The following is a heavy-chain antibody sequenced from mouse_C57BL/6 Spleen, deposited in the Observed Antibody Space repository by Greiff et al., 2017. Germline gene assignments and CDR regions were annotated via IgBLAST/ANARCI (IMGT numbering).Heavy chain of an antibody. V-gene: IGHV1-81*01. CDR2: IYPRSGNT. CDR1: GYTFTSYG. Sequence: VQLQQSGAELARPGASVKLSCKASGYTFTSYGISWVKQRTGQGLEWIGEIYPRSGNTYYNEKFKGKATLTADKSSSTAYMELRSLESEDSEVYFCARRESKGYAMDYWGQGTSVTVSS. D-gene: IGHD1-3*01. J-gene: IGHJ4*01. CDR3: ARRESKGYAMDY.